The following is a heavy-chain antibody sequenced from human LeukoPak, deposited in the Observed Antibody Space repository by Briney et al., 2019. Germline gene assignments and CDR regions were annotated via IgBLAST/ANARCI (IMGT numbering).Heavy chain of an antibody. CDR3: SRYGVYYGLDV. D-gene: IGHD2-8*01. V-gene: IGHV3-7*01. CDR2: IHANGRQT. Sequence: PGGSLRLSCAASGFTFSSYWMSWVRQAPGKGLEWVAHIHANGRQTYYVDSVKGRFTISRDNTKNSLYLQMNSLRAEDTAIYYCSRYGVYYGLDVWGQGTTVTVSS. J-gene: IGHJ6*02. CDR1: GFTFSSYW.